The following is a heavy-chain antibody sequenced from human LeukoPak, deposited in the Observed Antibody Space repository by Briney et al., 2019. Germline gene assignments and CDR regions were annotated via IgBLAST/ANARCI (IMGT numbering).Heavy chain of an antibody. Sequence: SETLSLTCSVSGGSISSYYWNWIRQSPGKGLEWIGHIYSSGSASYNPSLKSRVTISVDTSKNQFSLKLSSVTAADTAVYYCARLGYCGSAWCLRDYWGQGTLVTVSS. CDR1: GGSISSYY. CDR3: ARLGYCGSAWCLRDY. CDR2: IYSSGSA. D-gene: IGHD2-2*01. V-gene: IGHV4-59*08. J-gene: IGHJ4*02.